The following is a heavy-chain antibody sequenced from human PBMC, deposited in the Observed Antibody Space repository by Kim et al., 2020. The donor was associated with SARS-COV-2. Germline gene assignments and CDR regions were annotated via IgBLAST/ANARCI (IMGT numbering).Heavy chain of an antibody. CDR1: GFTFSTYG. Sequence: GGSLRLSFEVSGFTFSTYGMYWVRQSPGKGLEWVAVISYDGSKNYYADSVKGRFTISRDNYKNTLFLQMNSLRAEDTAVYYCAKAVLRGVNYYYYGMDVWGQGPTVTVSS. D-gene: IGHD3-10*01. CDR2: ISYDGSKN. CDR3: AKAVLRGVNYYYYGMDV. V-gene: IGHV3-30*18. J-gene: IGHJ6*02.